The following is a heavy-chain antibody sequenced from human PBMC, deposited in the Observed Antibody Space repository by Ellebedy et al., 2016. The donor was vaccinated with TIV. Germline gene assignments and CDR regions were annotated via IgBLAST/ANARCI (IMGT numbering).Heavy chain of an antibody. CDR3: ARNSGYDYFYGMDV. J-gene: IGHJ6*02. V-gene: IGHV4-39*07. CDR1: GGSVSSTRYY. D-gene: IGHD5-12*01. Sequence: MPSETLSLTCSVSGGSVSSTRYYWAWIRQPPGKGLEYIGSVYYSGSTNYNPSLESRVTISVDTSKNRLSLNLNSVTAADTAVYYCARNSGYDYFYGMDVWGQGTTVTVSS. CDR2: VYYSGST.